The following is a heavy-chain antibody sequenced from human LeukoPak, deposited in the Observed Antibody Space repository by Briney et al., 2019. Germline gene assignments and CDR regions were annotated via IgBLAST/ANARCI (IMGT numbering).Heavy chain of an antibody. D-gene: IGHD3-3*01. V-gene: IGHV4-61*02. CDR2: IYTSGST. CDR3: ARATISDAFDI. J-gene: IGHJ3*02. Sequence: SETLSLTCTVSGGSISSGSYYWSWIRQPAGKGLEWIGRIYTSGSTNYNPPLKSRVTISVDTSKNQFSLKLSSVTAADTAVYYCARATISDAFDIWGQGTMVTVSS. CDR1: GGSISSGSYY.